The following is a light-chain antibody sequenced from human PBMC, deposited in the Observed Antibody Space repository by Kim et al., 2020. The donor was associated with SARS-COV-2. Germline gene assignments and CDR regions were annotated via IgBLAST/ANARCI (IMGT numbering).Light chain of an antibody. CDR1: QSVSSSY. J-gene: IGKJ4*01. V-gene: IGKV3-20*01. Sequence: EIVLTQSPGTLSLSPGERAALSCRASQSVSSSYIVWYQQKPGQAPRLLIYDAYRRATGIPDRFSGSGSGTDFTLTIRRLEADDFAVYYCHQFGSSPLTFGGGTKLEIK. CDR3: HQFGSSPLT. CDR2: DAY.